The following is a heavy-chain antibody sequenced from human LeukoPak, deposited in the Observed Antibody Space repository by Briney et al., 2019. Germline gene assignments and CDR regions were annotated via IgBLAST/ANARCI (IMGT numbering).Heavy chain of an antibody. D-gene: IGHD3-22*01. V-gene: IGHV3-23*01. CDR3: ARDYYDSTPKTRHRPARGYFDY. Sequence: GGSLRLSCAASGFTFSSNAMTWVRQAPGKGLEWVSAIHGSDDNTHYADSVKGRFTISRDNAKNSLYLQMNSLRAEDTAVYYCARDYYDSTPKTRHRPARGYFDYWGQGTLVTVSS. J-gene: IGHJ4*02. CDR2: IHGSDDNT. CDR1: GFTFSSNA.